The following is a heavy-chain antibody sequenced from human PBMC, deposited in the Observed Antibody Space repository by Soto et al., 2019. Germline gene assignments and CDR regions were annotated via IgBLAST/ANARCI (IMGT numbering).Heavy chain of an antibody. V-gene: IGHV3-30*18. D-gene: IGHD2-15*01. CDR2: ISYDGSNK. CDR3: AKDYNKAVVAAGTSLVSYYMDV. CDR1: GFTFSSYG. J-gene: IGHJ6*03. Sequence: GGSLRLSCAASGFTFSSYGMHWVRQAPGKGLEWVAVISYDGSNKYYADSVKGRFTISRDNSKNTLYLQMNSLRAEDTAVYYCAKDYNKAVVAAGTSLVSYYMDVWGKGTTVTVSS.